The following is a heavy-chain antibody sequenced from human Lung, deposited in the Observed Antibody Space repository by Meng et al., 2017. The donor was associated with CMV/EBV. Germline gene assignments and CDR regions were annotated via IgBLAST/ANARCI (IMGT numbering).Heavy chain of an antibody. CDR1: GYIFTNYG. V-gene: IGHV1-18*01. CDR3: ARNTIFGVVIIPWFDY. Sequence: SVXVSXXASGYIFTNYGISWVRQAPGQGLEWMGWISAYSGNTNLAQNLQGRVTMTTDTSTSTAYMELRSLRSDDTAVYYCARNTIFGVVIIPWFDYWGQGXTVTVSS. D-gene: IGHD3-3*01. J-gene: IGHJ4*02. CDR2: ISAYSGNT.